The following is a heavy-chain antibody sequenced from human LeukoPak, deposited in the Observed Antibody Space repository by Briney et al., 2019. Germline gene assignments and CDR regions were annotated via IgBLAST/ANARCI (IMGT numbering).Heavy chain of an antibody. CDR3: AKDRGIAPWSYDFWSGYSSEFDY. CDR1: GFTFSNEW. D-gene: IGHD3-3*01. J-gene: IGHJ4*02. Sequence: GGSLRLSCEVSGFTFSNEWMNWVRQAPGKGLEWVGRIKSITHGGTTDYGAPVKGRFTISRDDSKNTLYLQMNSLRAEDTAVYYCAKDRGIAPWSYDFWSGYSSEFDYWGQGTLVTVSS. V-gene: IGHV3-15*01. CDR2: IKSITHGGTT.